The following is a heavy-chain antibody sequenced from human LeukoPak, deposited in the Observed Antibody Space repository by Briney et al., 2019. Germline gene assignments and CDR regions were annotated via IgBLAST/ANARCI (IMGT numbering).Heavy chain of an antibody. V-gene: IGHV4-39*07. CDR3: ARARGYYGSGSYPPYGMDV. CDR2: INHSGST. CDR1: GGSIGSSRYS. Sequence: SETLSLSCSVSGGSIGSSRYSWGWIRQSPGKGLEWIGEINHSGSTNYNPSLKSRVTISVDTSKNQFSLKLSSVTAADTAAYYCARARGYYGSGSYPPYGMDVWGQGTTVTVSS. J-gene: IGHJ6*02. D-gene: IGHD3-10*01.